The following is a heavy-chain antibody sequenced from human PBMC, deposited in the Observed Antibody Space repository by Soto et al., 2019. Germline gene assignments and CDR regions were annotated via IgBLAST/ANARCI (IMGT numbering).Heavy chain of an antibody. J-gene: IGHJ4*02. CDR3: ARESWANPDY. CDR2: ISGSGGST. Sequence: GGSLRLSCRTSGFRFSSYGMHWVRQAPGKGPEWVSAISGSGGSTYCADSVKGRFTISRDNSKNTLYLQMNSLRAEDTAVYYCARESWANPDYWGQGTLVTVSS. CDR1: GFRFSSYG. V-gene: IGHV3-23*01. D-gene: IGHD3-10*01.